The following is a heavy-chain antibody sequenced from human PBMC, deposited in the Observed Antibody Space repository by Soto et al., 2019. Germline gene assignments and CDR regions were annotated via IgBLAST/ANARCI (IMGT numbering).Heavy chain of an antibody. CDR3: AREGSGYDHKFFDY. J-gene: IGHJ4*02. Sequence: SETLSLTCTVSGGHISGYYWSWIRQPPGKGLEWIGYMYNTGSTVYNPSFKSRVTISVDTSKNQFSLKLSSVTAADTAVYYCAREGSGYDHKFFDYWGQGTLVTVSP. CDR2: MYNTGST. V-gene: IGHV4-4*08. CDR1: GGHISGYY. D-gene: IGHD5-12*01.